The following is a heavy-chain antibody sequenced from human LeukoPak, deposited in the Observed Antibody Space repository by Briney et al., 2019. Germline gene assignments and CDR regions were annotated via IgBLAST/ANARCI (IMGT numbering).Heavy chain of an antibody. V-gene: IGHV3-7*01. CDR2: IKQDGSEK. CDR1: GFTFSSYW. D-gene: IGHD6-13*01. Sequence: GGSLRLSCAASGFTFSSYWMSWVRQAPGKGLEWVANIKQDGSEKYYVDSVKGRFTISRDNAKNSLYLQMNSLRAEDTAVYYCAREGELAAAGSDAFDIWGQGTMVTVSS. J-gene: IGHJ3*02. CDR3: AREGELAAAGSDAFDI.